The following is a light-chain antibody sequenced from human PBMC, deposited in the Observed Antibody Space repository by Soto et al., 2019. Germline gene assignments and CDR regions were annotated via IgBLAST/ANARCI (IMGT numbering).Light chain of an antibody. CDR2: AAS. CDR1: QGISNY. Sequence: DIQMTQSPSSLSASVGDRVTITCRSIQGISNYLAWYQQKPGKAPKLLSYAASTLQSGVPSRFSGSGSGTDFTLTISGLQPEDVATYYCQKYNSAPRTFGPGTKVDIK. V-gene: IGKV1-27*01. J-gene: IGKJ3*01. CDR3: QKYNSAPRT.